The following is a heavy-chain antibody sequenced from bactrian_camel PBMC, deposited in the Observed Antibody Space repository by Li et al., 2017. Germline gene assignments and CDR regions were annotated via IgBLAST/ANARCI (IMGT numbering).Heavy chain of an antibody. CDR1: HDIYSGNT. J-gene: IGHJ4*01. CDR2: IATGSGNT. V-gene: IGHV3S54*01. Sequence: HVQLVESGGGSVQAGGSLRLSCAASHDIYSGNTLGWFRQASGKEREGVARIATGSGNTYYADSVKGRFTISKDRAKNTLYLQMNSLKPDDTAVYYCVRGANWYYDYWGQGTQVTVS. D-gene: IGHD7*01. CDR3: VRGANWYYDY.